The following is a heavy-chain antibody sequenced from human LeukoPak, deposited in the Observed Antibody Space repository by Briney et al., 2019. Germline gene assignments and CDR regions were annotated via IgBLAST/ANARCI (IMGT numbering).Heavy chain of an antibody. D-gene: IGHD1-14*01. V-gene: IGHV1-69*05. CDR1: GGTFSSYA. CDR2: IIPIFGTA. CDR3: ARDSAATSYYYYMDV. Sequence: ASXXVSCKASGGTFSSYAISWVRQAPGQGLEWMGRIIPIFGTANYAQKFQGRVTITTDESTSTAYMELSSLRSEDTAVYYCARDSAATSYYYYMDVWGKGTTVTVSS. J-gene: IGHJ6*03.